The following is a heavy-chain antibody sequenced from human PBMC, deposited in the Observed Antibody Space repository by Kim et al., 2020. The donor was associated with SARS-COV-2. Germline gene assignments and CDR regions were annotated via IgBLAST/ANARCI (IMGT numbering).Heavy chain of an antibody. CDR2: IKHDGSER. V-gene: IGHV3-7*03. Sequence: GGSLRLSCSASGFTFSSYWMNWVRQAPGKRLEWVANIKHDGSERYYVDSVKGRFTISRDNAKNSLYLQMNSLKAEDTAIYYCGLSRTIDYWGQGTLVTVSS. J-gene: IGHJ4*02. CDR3: GLSRTIDY. CDR1: GFTFSSYW.